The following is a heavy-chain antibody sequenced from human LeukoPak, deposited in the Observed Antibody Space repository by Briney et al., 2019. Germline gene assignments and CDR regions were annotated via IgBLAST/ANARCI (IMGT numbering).Heavy chain of an antibody. Sequence: GGSLRLSCAASGFTFDDYAMHWVRKAPGKGLEWVSGTSWNSGSIGYADSVKGRFTISRDNAKNSLYLQMNSLRAEDTALYYCAKGGIAARRTWFDYWGQGTLVTVSS. J-gene: IGHJ4*02. CDR1: GFTFDDYA. CDR3: AKGGIAARRTWFDY. V-gene: IGHV3-9*01. D-gene: IGHD6-6*01. CDR2: TSWNSGSI.